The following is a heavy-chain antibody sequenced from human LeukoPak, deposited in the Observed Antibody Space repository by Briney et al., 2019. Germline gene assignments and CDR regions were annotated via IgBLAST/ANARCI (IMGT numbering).Heavy chain of an antibody. D-gene: IGHD2-21*01. CDR3: ATTEKNRYYINL. CDR1: GGSISSGGYS. J-gene: IGHJ6*01. V-gene: IGHV4-30-2*01. CDR2: IYHSGST. Sequence: SQTLSLTCAVSGGSISSGGYSWSWIRQPPGKGLEWIGYIYHSGSTYYNPSLKSRVTISVDRSKNQFSLKLSSVTAADTAVYFSATTEKNRYYINLWGPGTTVIVSS.